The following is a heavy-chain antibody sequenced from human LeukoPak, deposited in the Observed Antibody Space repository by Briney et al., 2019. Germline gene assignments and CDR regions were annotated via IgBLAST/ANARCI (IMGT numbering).Heavy chain of an antibody. J-gene: IGHJ3*02. V-gene: IGHV3-23*01. CDR1: GFTFSSYA. CDR3: AKDLEYDRNAFDI. CDR2: ISGSGGST. D-gene: IGHD3-22*01. Sequence: GGSLRLSCAASGFTFSSYAMSWVRQAPGKGLEWVSAISGSGGSTYYADSVKGRFTISRDNSKNTLYLQMNSLRAEDTAVYYRAKDLEYDRNAFDIWGQGTMVTVSS.